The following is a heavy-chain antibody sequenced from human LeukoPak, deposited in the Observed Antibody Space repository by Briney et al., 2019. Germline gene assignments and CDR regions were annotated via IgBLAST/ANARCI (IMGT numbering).Heavy chain of an antibody. D-gene: IGHD4-23*01. CDR2: IYYSGST. J-gene: IGHJ4*02. CDR1: GGSISSGGYY. CDR3: AREKGYGGNLFFDY. Sequence: PSETLYLTCTVSGGSISSGGYYWSWIRQHPGKGLEWIGYIYYSGSTYYNPSLKSRVTISVDTSKNQFSLKLSSVTAADTAVYYCAREKGYGGNLFFDYWGQGTLVTVSS. V-gene: IGHV4-31*03.